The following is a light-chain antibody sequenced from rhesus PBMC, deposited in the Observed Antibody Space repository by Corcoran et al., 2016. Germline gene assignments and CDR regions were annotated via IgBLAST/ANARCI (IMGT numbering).Light chain of an antibody. J-gene: IGKJ2*01. CDR2: YAS. CDR1: QSVGST. Sequence: ETVMMQSPATLSLSPGERATLSCRASQSVGSTLAWYQQKPGQAPRLLIYYASGRATGIPARFSGSGSGTEFTLTISSLEPEDVGIYYCQKYNDWPYSFGQGTKVEMK. V-gene: IGKV3-42*02. CDR3: QKYNDWPYS.